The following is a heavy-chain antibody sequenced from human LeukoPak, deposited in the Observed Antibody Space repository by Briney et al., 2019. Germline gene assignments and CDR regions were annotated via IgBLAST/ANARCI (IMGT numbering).Heavy chain of an antibody. D-gene: IGHD6-19*01. CDR2: INSDGSSI. CDR1: GFTFSTYW. J-gene: IGHJ4*02. V-gene: IGHV3-74*01. Sequence: PGGTLRLSCAASGFTFSTYWMHWVRRAPGKGLVWVSRINSDGSSISYADSVKGRFTISRDNAKNTLYLQMNSLRAEDTAIYYCAGPHTRGWYLTFDYWGQGTLVTVSS. CDR3: AGPHTRGWYLTFDY.